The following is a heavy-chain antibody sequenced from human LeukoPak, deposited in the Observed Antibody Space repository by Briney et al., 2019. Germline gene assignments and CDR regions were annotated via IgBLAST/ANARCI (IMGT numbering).Heavy chain of an antibody. V-gene: IGHV4-30-2*01. Sequence: SQTLSLTCAVSGGSISSGGYSWSWIRQPPGKGLEWIGYIYHSGSTYYSPSLKSRVTISVDRSKKQFSLKLSSVTAADPAVYYCARGDFWSGYYTVGWFDPWGQGTLVTVSS. CDR3: ARGDFWSGYYTVGWFDP. CDR2: IYHSGST. J-gene: IGHJ5*02. CDR1: GGSISSGGYS. D-gene: IGHD3-3*01.